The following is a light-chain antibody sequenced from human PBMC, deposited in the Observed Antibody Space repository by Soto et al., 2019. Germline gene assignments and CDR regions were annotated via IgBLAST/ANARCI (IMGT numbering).Light chain of an antibody. Sequence: QSALTQPASVSGSPGKSITISCTETSSDVGGYNYVSWYQQHPGKATKLMIYEVSNRPSGVSNRFSGSKSGNTASLTISGLQAEDEADYYRSSYTSSSTRVFGGGTKLTVL. CDR1: SSDVGGYNY. V-gene: IGLV2-14*01. J-gene: IGLJ2*01. CDR2: EVS. CDR3: SSYTSSSTRV.